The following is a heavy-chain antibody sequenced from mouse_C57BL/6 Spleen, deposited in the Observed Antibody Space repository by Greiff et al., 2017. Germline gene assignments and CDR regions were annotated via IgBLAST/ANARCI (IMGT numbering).Heavy chain of an antibody. CDR3: AREIWFAC. CDR2: LNPGSGGT. V-gene: IGHV1-54*01. CDR1: GYAFTNYW. J-gene: IGHJ3*01. Sequence: VQLQQSGAELVRPGTSVKVSCKASGYAFTNYWIAWVKQRPGQGLEWIGVLNPGSGGTNYNEKFKGKTTLTADKSSSAAYMQLSSLTSEDSAVYFCAREIWFACWGQGALVTVSA.